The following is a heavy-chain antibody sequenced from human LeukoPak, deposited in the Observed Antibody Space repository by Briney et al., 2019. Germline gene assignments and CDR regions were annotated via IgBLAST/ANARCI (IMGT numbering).Heavy chain of an antibody. Sequence: SETLSLTCTVSGGSISSYYWSWIRQPPGKGLEWIGYIYYSGSTNYNPSLKSRVTISVDTSKNQFSLKLSSVTAADTAVYYCATQAYYYYYMDVWGKGTTVTVSS. CDR2: IYYSGST. V-gene: IGHV4-59*08. J-gene: IGHJ6*03. CDR3: ATQAYYYYYMDV. CDR1: GGSISSYY.